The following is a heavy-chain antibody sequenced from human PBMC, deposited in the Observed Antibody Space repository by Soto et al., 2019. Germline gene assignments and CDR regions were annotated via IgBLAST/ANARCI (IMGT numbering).Heavy chain of an antibody. CDR1: GFSLSSYG. D-gene: IGHD6-13*01. Sequence: QVQLLESGGGVVQPGRSLRLSCVVSGFSLSSYGMHLVRQTPGKGLEWVALISYDGSHKYYADSVKGRFTISGDNSKNTLYLQMNSLRSEDTAVYYCAKDRAGYSRGMDVWGQGTTVTIS. CDR2: ISYDGSHK. J-gene: IGHJ6*02. V-gene: IGHV3-30*18. CDR3: AKDRAGYSRGMDV.